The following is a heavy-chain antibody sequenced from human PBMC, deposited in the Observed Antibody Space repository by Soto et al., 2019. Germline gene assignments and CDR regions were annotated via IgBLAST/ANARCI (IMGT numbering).Heavy chain of an antibody. V-gene: IGHV1-2*02. Sequence: ASVKVSCKASGYTFTVYYMHWVRQAPGQGLEWMGWINPNSGGTNYAQKFQGRVTMTRDTSISTAYIELSRLRSADTAVYYCARNLGRSHYYYYYGMDVWGQGTTVTVYS. J-gene: IGHJ6*02. CDR1: GYTFTVYY. D-gene: IGHD3-3*01. CDR2: INPNSGGT. CDR3: ARNLGRSHYYYYYGMDV.